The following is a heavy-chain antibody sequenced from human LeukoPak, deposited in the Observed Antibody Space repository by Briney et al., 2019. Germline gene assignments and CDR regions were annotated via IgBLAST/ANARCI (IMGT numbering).Heavy chain of an antibody. CDR1: GFTFSSYA. D-gene: IGHD2-2*02. CDR2: ISYDGSNK. CDR3: ARVLECSSTSCYNPYDY. J-gene: IGHJ4*02. V-gene: IGHV3-30*01. Sequence: PGRSLRLSCAASGFTFSSYAMHWVRQAPGKGLEWVAVISYDGSNKYYADSVKGRFTISRDNSKNTLYLQMNSLRAEDTAVYYCARVLECSSTSCYNPYDYWGQGTLVTVSS.